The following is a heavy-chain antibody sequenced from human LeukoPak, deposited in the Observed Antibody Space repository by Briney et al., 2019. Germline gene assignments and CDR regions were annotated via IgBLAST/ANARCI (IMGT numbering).Heavy chain of an antibody. D-gene: IGHD6-19*01. CDR1: GFTFSSYW. J-gene: IGHJ5*02. Sequence: GGSLRLSCAASGFTFSSYWMHWVRQAPGKGLVWASRINSDGSTTSYADSVKGRFTISRDNAKNTLYLRMSSLRAEDTAVYYCARVESSGWYFDPWGQGTLVTVSS. CDR2: INSDGSTT. CDR3: ARVESSGWYFDP. V-gene: IGHV3-74*01.